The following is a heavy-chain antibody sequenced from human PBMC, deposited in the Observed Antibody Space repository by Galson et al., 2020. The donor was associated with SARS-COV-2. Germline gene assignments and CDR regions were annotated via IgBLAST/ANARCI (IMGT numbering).Heavy chain of an antibody. Sequence: GESLKISCAGSGFTFSDHYMDWVRQAPGKGLEWVGRSRNKANSYTTEYAASVKGRFTISRDDSKNSLYLQMNSLKTEDTAVYYCASSWFGELGFGHWGQGTLVTVSS. CDR1: GFTFSDHY. D-gene: IGHD3-10*01. CDR2: SRNKANSYTT. J-gene: IGHJ4*02. V-gene: IGHV3-72*01. CDR3: ASSWFGELGFGH.